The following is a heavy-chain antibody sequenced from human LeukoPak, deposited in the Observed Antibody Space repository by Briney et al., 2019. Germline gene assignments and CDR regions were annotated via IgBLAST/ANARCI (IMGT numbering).Heavy chain of an antibody. V-gene: IGHV3-48*04. CDR2: IDARSGIT. CDR3: ARDVAVVVPADADEYYFDY. Sequence: GGSLRLSCAASGFTFRIFGLNWVRQAPGKGPEWVSYIDARSGITYYADSVQGRFTISRDDARESVFLQMDGLRVDDTAVYYCARDVAVVVPADADEYYFDYWGQGTLVTVSS. J-gene: IGHJ4*02. D-gene: IGHD2-2*01. CDR1: GFTFRIFG.